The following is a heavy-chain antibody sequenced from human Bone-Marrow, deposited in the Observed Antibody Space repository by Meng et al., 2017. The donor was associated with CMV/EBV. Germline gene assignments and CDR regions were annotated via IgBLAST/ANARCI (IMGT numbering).Heavy chain of an antibody. Sequence: ASVKVSCKASGGTFSSYAINWVRQAPGQGLEWMGIINPSGGSTSYAQKFQGRVTMTRDTSTSTVYMELSSLRSEDTAVYYCARSDSSSTPVGDYYYYYGMDVWGQGTTVTVSS. V-gene: IGHV1-46*01. CDR1: GGTFSSYA. D-gene: IGHD1-26*01. CDR3: ARSDSSSTPVGDYYYYYGMDV. CDR2: INPSGGST. J-gene: IGHJ6*02.